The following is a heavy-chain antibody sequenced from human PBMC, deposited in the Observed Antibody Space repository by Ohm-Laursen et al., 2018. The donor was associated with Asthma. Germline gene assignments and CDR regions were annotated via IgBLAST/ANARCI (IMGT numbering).Heavy chain of an antibody. CDR2: ILFRGGA. V-gene: IGHV4-59*02. CDR3: TKLDWVQSMFDS. J-gene: IGHJ4*02. CDR1: GASVGDSD. D-gene: IGHD3-9*01. Sequence: TLSLTCVVSGASVGDSDWSWVRQPPGREVEFIAYILFRGGANYNPSLKSRVTLSTDTSKNQVSLRLSSVSAADTALYFCTKLDWVQSMFDSWGPGTLVTVSS.